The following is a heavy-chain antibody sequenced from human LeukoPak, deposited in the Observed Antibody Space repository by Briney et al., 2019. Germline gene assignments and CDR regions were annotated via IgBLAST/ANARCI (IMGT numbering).Heavy chain of an antibody. D-gene: IGHD3-22*01. CDR1: GYTFTSYA. Sequence: ASVKVSCKASGYTFTSYAISWVRQAPGQGLEWMGWISVYNGNTDYAQKLQGRLTMTTDTSTSTAYMELRSLRSDDTAVYYCARDPYDTDAFDIWGQGTIVTVSS. J-gene: IGHJ3*02. V-gene: IGHV1-18*01. CDR2: ISVYNGNT. CDR3: ARDPYDTDAFDI.